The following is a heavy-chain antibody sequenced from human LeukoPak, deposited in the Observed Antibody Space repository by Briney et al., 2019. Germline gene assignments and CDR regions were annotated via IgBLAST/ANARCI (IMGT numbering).Heavy chain of an antibody. CDR2: IYYSGST. CDR3: AKSSYSIFDY. D-gene: IGHD5-18*01. V-gene: IGHV4-59*01. J-gene: IGHJ4*02. Sequence: SETLSLTCTVSGGSISSYYWSWIRQPPGKGLEWIGYIYYSGSTNYNPSLKSRVTISVDTSRNQFSLKLSSVTAADTAVYYCAKSSYSIFDYWGQGTLVTVSS. CDR1: GGSISSYY.